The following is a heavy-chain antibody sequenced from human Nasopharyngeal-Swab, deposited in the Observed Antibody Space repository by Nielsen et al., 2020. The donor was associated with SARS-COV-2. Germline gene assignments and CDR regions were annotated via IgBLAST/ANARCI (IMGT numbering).Heavy chain of an antibody. CDR1: GGSFSGNY. CDR2: ISPSGGT. J-gene: IGHJ6*02. Sequence: SETLSLTCAFYGGSFSGNYWHWIRQPPGEGLEWIGEISPSGGTNYGPSLKNRVTISLDKSKYQFSLTIRSATAADTAVYFCARGGRSGYYDALDVWGRGLDVWGQGTKVTVSS. V-gene: IGHV4-34*01. D-gene: IGHD1-26*01. CDR3: ARGGRSGYYDALDVWGRGLDV.